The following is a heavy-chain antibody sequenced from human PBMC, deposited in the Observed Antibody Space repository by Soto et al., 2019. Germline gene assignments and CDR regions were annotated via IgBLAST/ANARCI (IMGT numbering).Heavy chain of an antibody. Sequence: EVQLVESGGGLVQPGGSLRLSCAASGFTFSSYWMHWVRQAPGKGLVWVSRINSDGSSTSYADSVKGRFTISRDNAKNTLYLQMNSLRAEDTALYYCATNSSGWYYFDSWGQGTLVTVSS. CDR2: INSDGSST. J-gene: IGHJ4*02. V-gene: IGHV3-74*01. CDR3: ATNSSGWYYFDS. D-gene: IGHD6-19*01. CDR1: GFTFSSYW.